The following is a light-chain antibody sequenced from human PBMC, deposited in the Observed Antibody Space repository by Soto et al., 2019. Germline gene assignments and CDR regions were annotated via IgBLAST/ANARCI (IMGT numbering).Light chain of an antibody. CDR1: QGISSY. Sequence: DIQLTQSPSFLSASVGDRVTITCRASQGISSYLAWYQQKPGKAPKLLTYAASTLQSGIPSRFSGSGSGTEFTLTLSSLQPEDFATYSCQQLNSYTPTFGGGTKVEIK. CDR3: QQLNSYTPT. V-gene: IGKV1-9*01. J-gene: IGKJ4*01. CDR2: AAS.